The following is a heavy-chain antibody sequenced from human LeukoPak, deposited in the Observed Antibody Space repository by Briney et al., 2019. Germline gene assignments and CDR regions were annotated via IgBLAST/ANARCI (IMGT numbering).Heavy chain of an antibody. D-gene: IGHD3-22*01. CDR1: GGSISSYY. J-gene: IGHJ4*02. CDR3: ARAPSMILPFYFDF. Sequence: SETLSLTCSVSGGSISSYYWSWIRQPPGKGLEWIGYMYYSGSTNYNPSLESRVTISLDMSKMNFSLTLRSVTAADTAVYYCARAPSMILPFYFDFWGQGSLVTVSS. V-gene: IGHV4-59*01. CDR2: MYYSGST.